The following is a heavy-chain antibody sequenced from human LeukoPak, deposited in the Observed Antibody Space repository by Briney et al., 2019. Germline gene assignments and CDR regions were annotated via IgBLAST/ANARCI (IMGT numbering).Heavy chain of an antibody. CDR1: GFTFSSYG. V-gene: IGHV3-30*02. D-gene: IGHD2-2*01. J-gene: IGHJ6*03. CDR2: IRYDGSNK. CDR3: AKGLGYCSSTSCYSQYYYYMDV. Sequence: GGSLRLSCAASGFTFSSYGMHWVRQAPGKGLEWVAFIRYDGSNKYYADSVKGRFTISRDNSKNTLYLQMNSLRAEDTAVYYCAKGLGYCSSTSCYSQYYYYMDVWGKGTTVTVSS.